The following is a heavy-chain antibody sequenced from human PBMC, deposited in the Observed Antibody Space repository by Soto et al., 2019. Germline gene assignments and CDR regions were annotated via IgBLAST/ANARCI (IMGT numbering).Heavy chain of an antibody. CDR3: ATLGQWLVGDAFDI. CDR1: GFTFSSYG. V-gene: IGHV3-30*03. CDR2: ISYDGSNK. D-gene: IGHD6-19*01. Sequence: GGSLRLSCAASGFTFSSYGMHWVRQAPGKGLEWVAVISYDGSNKYYADSVKGRFTISRDNSKNTLYLQMNSLRAEDTAVYYCATLGQWLVGDAFDIWGQGTMVTVSS. J-gene: IGHJ3*02.